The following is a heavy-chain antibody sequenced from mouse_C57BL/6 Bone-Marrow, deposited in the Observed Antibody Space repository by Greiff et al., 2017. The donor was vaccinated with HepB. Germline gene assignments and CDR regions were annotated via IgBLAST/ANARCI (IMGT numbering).Heavy chain of an antibody. D-gene: IGHD2-10*01. Sequence: VQLKQSGAELVRPGASVKLSCTASGFNIKDDYMHWVKQRPEQGLEWIGWIDPENGDTEYASKFQGKATITADTSSNTAYLQLSSLTSEDTAVYYCTTFLLPRYAMDYWGQGTSVTVSS. J-gene: IGHJ4*01. V-gene: IGHV14-4*01. CDR1: GFNIKDDY. CDR2: IDPENGDT. CDR3: TTFLLPRYAMDY.